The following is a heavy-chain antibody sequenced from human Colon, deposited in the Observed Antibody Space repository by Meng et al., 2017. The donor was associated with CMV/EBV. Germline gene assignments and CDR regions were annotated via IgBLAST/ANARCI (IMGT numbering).Heavy chain of an antibody. CDR3: LKLPPGY. D-gene: IGHD1-1*01. CDR2: IHSGGTSI. V-gene: IGHV3-74*01. CDR1: GFSSDDFW. J-gene: IGHJ4*02. Sequence: EVPWVEPGGALISPVGSLRLSCVVSGFSSDDFWVDWVLQAPGKGPLWVSRIHSGGTSISYADSVKGRFTISGDNAKNTVYLQMNSLRDEDTAVYYCLKLPPGYWGQGTLVTVSS.